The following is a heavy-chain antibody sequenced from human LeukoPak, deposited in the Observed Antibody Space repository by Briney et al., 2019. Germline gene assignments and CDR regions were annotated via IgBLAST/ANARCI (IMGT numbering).Heavy chain of an antibody. D-gene: IGHD3-10*01. J-gene: IGHJ6*02. V-gene: IGHV4-59*08. CDR2: IYYSGST. CDR1: GGSISSYY. Sequence: SETLSLTCTVSGGSISSYYWSWIRQPPGKGLEWIGYIYYSGSTKYNPSLKSRVTISVDTSKNQFSLKLSSVTAADTAVYYCARLKTYYYGSGSYYYYYGMDVWGQGTTVTVSS. CDR3: ARLKTYYYGSGSYYYYYGMDV.